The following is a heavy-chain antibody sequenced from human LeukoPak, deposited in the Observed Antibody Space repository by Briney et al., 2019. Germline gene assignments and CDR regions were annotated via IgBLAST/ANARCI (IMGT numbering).Heavy chain of an antibody. CDR2: ISSSGSTI. D-gene: IGHD5-12*01. CDR3: ARDRNVHSGYDC. Sequence: GGSLRLSCAASGFAFSDYYISWIRQAPGKGLEWVSYISSSGSTIYYADSVKGRFTISRDNAKNSLYLQMNSLRAEDTAVYYCARDRNVHSGYDCWGQGTLVTVSS. V-gene: IGHV3-11*01. CDR1: GFAFSDYY. J-gene: IGHJ4*02.